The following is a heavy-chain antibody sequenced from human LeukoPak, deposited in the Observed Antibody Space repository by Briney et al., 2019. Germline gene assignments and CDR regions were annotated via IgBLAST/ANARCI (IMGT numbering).Heavy chain of an antibody. CDR2: IASDGSST. V-gene: IGHV3-74*01. Sequence: GGSLRLSCAASGFTFSSYWMNWVRQAPGKGLVWVSRIASDGSSTTYADSVKGRFSISRDNAKNTLYLQMNSLRVEDTAVYCCARGRPHGNDYWGEGALVTVSS. D-gene: IGHD4-23*01. CDR3: ARGRPHGNDY. J-gene: IGHJ4*02. CDR1: GFTFSSYW.